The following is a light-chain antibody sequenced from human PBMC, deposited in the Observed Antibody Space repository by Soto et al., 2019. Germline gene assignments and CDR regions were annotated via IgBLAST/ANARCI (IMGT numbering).Light chain of an antibody. CDR2: GAS. CDR3: QQYGSAPMYT. CDR1: HSVASNY. V-gene: IGKV3-20*01. J-gene: IGKJ2*01. Sequence: IVLTQSPGTLSLSPGERATLSCKASHSVASNYLAWYQQKPGQAPILLIYGASSRATGIPDKFAARGSGTDFTLTLIRLVPEDVAIYYCQQYGSAPMYTFGQGTKLEIK.